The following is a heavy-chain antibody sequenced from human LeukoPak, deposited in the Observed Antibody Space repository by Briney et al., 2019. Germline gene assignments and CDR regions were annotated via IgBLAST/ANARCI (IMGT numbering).Heavy chain of an antibody. CDR2: INQDGSEK. CDR3: ARKMYYYNTSALGWFDP. CDR1: GFTFSSYW. Sequence: GGSLRLSCAASGFTFSSYWMTWVRQAPGKGLEWVATINQDGSEKYYVASVKGRFSTSRDNAKNSLYLQMNSLRAEDTAVYYCARKMYYYNTSALGWFDPWGQGTLVTVSS. V-gene: IGHV3-7*01. D-gene: IGHD3-22*01. J-gene: IGHJ5*02.